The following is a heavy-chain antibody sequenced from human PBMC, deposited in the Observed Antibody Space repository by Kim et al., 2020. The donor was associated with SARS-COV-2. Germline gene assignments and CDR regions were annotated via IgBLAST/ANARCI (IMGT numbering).Heavy chain of an antibody. CDR2: ISYDGSNK. J-gene: IGHJ5*01. D-gene: IGHD3-3*01. CDR3: AKDPRRGTIFGVVTPNW. V-gene: IGHV3-30*18. CDR1: GFTFSSYG. Sequence: GGSLRLSCAASGFTFSSYGMHWVRQAPGKGLEWVAVISYDGSNKYYADSVKGRFTISRDNSKNTLYLQMNSLRAEDTAVYYCAKDPRRGTIFGVVTPNW.